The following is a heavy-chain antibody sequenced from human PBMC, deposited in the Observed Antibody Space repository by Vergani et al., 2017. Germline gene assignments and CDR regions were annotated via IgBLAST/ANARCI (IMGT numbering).Heavy chain of an antibody. CDR1: GGSISSYY. D-gene: IGHD3-9*01. V-gene: IGHV4-59*01. Sequence: QVQLQESGPGLVKPSETLSLTCTVSGGSISSYYWSWIRQPPGKGLEWIGYIYYSGSTNYNPSLKSRVTISVDTSKNQFSLKLSSVSAADTAVYYCGRSAFYDMVAGYSFTETWGQGTLVTVSS. J-gene: IGHJ4*02. CDR2: IYYSGST. CDR3: GRSAFYDMVAGYSFTET.